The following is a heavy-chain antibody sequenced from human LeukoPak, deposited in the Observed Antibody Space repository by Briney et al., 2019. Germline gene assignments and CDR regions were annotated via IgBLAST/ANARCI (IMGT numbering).Heavy chain of an antibody. D-gene: IGHD2/OR15-2a*01. CDR3: ARVFDVDYFSATGYSDY. J-gene: IGHJ4*02. CDR1: GFSFNSFS. V-gene: IGHV3-21*06. CDR2: ITSSGTYI. Sequence: PGGSLRLSCAASGFSFNSFSMNWVRQAPGRGLEWVSYITSSGTYIYYADSVRGRFTISRDNARNSLYLQMDSLTAEDTAIYYCARVFDVDYFSATGYSDYWGQGVLVTASS.